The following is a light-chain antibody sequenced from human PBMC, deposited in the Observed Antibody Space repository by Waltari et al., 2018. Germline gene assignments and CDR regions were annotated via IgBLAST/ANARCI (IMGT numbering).Light chain of an antibody. CDR1: SSDVGGYKY. CDR3: SSYTSSSTLV. Sequence: QSALTQPASVSGSPGQSIPISCTGPSSDVGGYKYVSWYQQPPGKAPKLMIYDVSNRPSGVSNRFSGSKSGNTASLTISGLQAEDEADYYCSSYTSSSTLVFGGGTKLTVL. CDR2: DVS. V-gene: IGLV2-14*03. J-gene: IGLJ3*02.